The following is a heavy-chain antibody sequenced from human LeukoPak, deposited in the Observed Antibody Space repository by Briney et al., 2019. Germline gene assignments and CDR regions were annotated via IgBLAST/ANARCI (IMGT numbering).Heavy chain of an antibody. CDR3: AKNRGGTYKYYMDV. CDR1: GFTFNKYD. J-gene: IGHJ6*03. Sequence: PGGPLRLFCAASGFTFNKYDMSWVRQAPGMGLEWLSYVSGSGGATYYADSVKGRLTISRDNSKNTVYLQMGSLRAEDTAVYYCAKNRGGTYKYYMDVWGNGTTVTVSS. D-gene: IGHD1-1*01. CDR2: VSGSGGAT. V-gene: IGHV3-23*01.